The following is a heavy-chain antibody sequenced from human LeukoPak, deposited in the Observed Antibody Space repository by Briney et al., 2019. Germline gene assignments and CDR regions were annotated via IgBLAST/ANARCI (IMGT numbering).Heavy chain of an antibody. Sequence: SLRLSCAASGFTFEDYGMHWVRQVPGKGLEWVSSISWHSNNIAYADSVKGRFNISRDNAKNSLSLQMNSLRPEDTALYYCAKGRGLRFYDWLLKKDAFDIWGQGTRVTVSP. CDR2: ISWHSNNI. CDR3: AKGRGLRFYDWLLKKDAFDI. J-gene: IGHJ3*02. D-gene: IGHD3-3*01. CDR1: GFTFEDYG. V-gene: IGHV3-9*01.